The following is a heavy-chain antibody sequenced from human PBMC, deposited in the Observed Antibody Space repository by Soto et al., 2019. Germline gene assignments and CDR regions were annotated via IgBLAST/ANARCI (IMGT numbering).Heavy chain of an antibody. D-gene: IGHD6-13*01. J-gene: IGHJ6*03. CDR1: GFTFSSYW. CDR3: ARVEYSSSWIRDYYYYMDV. Sequence: EVQLVESGGGLVQPGGSLRLSCAASGFTFSSYWMSWVRQAPGKGLEWVANIKQDGSEKYYVDSVKGRFTISRDNAKNSLYLQMHSLRAEDTAVYYCARVEYSSSWIRDYYYYMDVWGKGTTVTVSS. CDR2: IKQDGSEK. V-gene: IGHV3-7*01.